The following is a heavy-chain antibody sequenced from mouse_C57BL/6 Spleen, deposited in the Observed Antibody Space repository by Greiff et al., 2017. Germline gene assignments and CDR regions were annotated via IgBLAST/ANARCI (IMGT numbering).Heavy chain of an antibody. D-gene: IGHD1-1*01. CDR1: GYTFTSYW. CDR3: AVITTVVGDY. CDR2: IHPNSGST. Sequence: QVQLQQPGAELVKPGASVKLSCKASGYTFTSYWMHWVKQRPGQGLEWIGMIHPNSGSTNYNEKFKSKAPLTVDKSSSTAYMQLSSLTSEDSAVYYWAVITTVVGDYWGQGTTLTVSS. J-gene: IGHJ2*01. V-gene: IGHV1-64*01.